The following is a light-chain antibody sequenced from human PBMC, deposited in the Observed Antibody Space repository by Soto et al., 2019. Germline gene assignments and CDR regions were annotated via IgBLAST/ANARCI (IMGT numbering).Light chain of an antibody. CDR1: QTISSW. V-gene: IGKV1-39*01. CDR3: QQSYSTLT. CDR2: AAS. J-gene: IGKJ3*01. Sequence: DYQVTQSPSTLSASVGDRVTITCRASQTISSWLAWYQQKPGKAPKLLISAASSLQSGVPSRFSGSGSGTDFTLTISSLQPEDFATYYCQQSYSTLTFGPGTKVDIK.